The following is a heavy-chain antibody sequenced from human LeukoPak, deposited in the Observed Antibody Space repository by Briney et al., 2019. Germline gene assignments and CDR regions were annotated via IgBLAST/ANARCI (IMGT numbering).Heavy chain of an antibody. V-gene: IGHV4-30-4*01. CDR3: ARDPVYGSGTF. CDR1: GGTISTGDYY. Sequence: SETLSLTCTVAGGTISTGDYYWSWIRQPPGKGLEWIGYIYYSGTTYYNPSLKGRISFSMQTSKNQFSLNLRSVTAADTAVYYCARDPVYGSGTFWGQGTLVTVSS. D-gene: IGHD3-10*01. J-gene: IGHJ4*02. CDR2: IYYSGTT.